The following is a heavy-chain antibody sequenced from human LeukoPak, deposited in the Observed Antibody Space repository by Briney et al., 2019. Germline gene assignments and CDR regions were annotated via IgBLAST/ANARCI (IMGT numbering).Heavy chain of an antibody. V-gene: IGHV1-18*01. D-gene: IGHD4-17*01. CDR1: GYTFTSYG. J-gene: IGHJ6*03. CDR2: ISSYNGNT. CDR3: ARAMTSVTPLLVIDYYYYMDV. Sequence: ASVKVSCKASGYTFTSYGISWVRQAPGQGLEWMGWISSYNGNTNYAQNLQGRVTMTTDTSTSTAYMGLRSLRSDDTAVYYCARAMTSVTPLLVIDYYYYMDVWGKGTTVTVSS.